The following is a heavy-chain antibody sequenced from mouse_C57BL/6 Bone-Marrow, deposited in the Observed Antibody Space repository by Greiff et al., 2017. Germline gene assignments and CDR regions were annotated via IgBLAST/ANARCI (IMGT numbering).Heavy chain of an antibody. CDR2: IYPSDSET. Sequence: QVQLQQPWAELVRPGSSVKLSCKASGYTFTSYWMDWVKQRPGQGLEWIGNIYPSDSETHYNQKFKDKATLTVDKSSSTAYMQLSSLTSEDSAVYYCARGLYAMDYWGQGTSVTVSS. J-gene: IGHJ4*01. CDR3: ARGLYAMDY. CDR1: GYTFTSYW. V-gene: IGHV1-61*01.